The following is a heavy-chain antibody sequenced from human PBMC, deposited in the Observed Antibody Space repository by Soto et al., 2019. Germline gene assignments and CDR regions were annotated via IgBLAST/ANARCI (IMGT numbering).Heavy chain of an antibody. CDR3: VKHNGASSDYYMDV. CDR1: GFTFSSYA. J-gene: IGHJ6*03. Sequence: GGSLRLSCAASGFTFSSYAMSWVRQAPGRGLEWVSSVRGSGSNTYYVDSVKGRFTISRDNSRNTLYLQLVSLRAEDTAVYYCVKHNGASSDYYMDVWGKGTTVTVSS. CDR2: VRGSGSNT. V-gene: IGHV3-23*01. D-gene: IGHD1-26*01.